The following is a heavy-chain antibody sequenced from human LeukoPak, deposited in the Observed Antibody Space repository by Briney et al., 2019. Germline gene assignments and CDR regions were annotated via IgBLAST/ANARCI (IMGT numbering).Heavy chain of an antibody. J-gene: IGHJ4*02. CDR1: GGSFSGYY. CDR3: ARVATHNVWYDYVWGSHYYFDY. V-gene: IGHV4-34*01. D-gene: IGHD3-16*01. Sequence: SETLSLTCAVYGGSFSGYYWSWIRQPPGKGLEWIGEINHSGSTNYNPSLKSRVTIPVDTSKNQFSLKLSSVTAADTAVYYCARVATHNVWYDYVWGSHYYFDYWGQGTLVTVSS. CDR2: INHSGST.